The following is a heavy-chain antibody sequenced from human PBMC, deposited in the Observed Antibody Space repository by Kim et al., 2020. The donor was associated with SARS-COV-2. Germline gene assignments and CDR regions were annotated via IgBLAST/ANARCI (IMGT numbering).Heavy chain of an antibody. J-gene: IGHJ4*02. V-gene: IGHV1-46*01. Sequence: SYAQKIQGRVTMTRDTSTSTVYMELSSLRSEDTAVYYCARGDYGSSPADYWGQGTLVTVSS. D-gene: IGHD4-17*01. CDR3: ARGDYGSSPADY.